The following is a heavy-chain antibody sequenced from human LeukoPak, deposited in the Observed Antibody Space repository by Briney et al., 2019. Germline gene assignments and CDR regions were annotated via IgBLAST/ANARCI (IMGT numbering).Heavy chain of an antibody. CDR2: IYYSGST. Sequence: SETLSLTCTVSGGSISSSSYYWGWIRQPPGKGLEWIGSIYYSGSTYYNPSLKSRVTISVDTSKNQFSLKLSSVTAADTAVYYCARDSPIGDTWIRSNWFDPWGQGTLVTVSS. J-gene: IGHJ5*02. D-gene: IGHD5-12*01. CDR1: GGSISSSSYY. CDR3: ARDSPIGDTWIRSNWFDP. V-gene: IGHV4-39*07.